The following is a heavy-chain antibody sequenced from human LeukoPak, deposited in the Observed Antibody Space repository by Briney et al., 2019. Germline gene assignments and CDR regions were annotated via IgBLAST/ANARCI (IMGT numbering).Heavy chain of an antibody. J-gene: IGHJ6*02. CDR3: AKGFGPQGGYYYGMDV. D-gene: IGHD3-10*01. V-gene: IGHV4-59*01. Sequence: PSETLSLTCTVSGGSISSYFWSWIRQPPGRGLEWIGYIYYSGSTNYNTSLKSRVTISVDTSKNQFSLKLRSVTAADTAVYYCAKGFGPQGGYYYGMDVWGQGTTVTVSS. CDR1: GGSISSYF. CDR2: IYYSGST.